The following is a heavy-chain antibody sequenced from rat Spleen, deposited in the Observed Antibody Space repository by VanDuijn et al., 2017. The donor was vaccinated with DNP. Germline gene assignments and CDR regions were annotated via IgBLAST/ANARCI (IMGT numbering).Heavy chain of an antibody. CDR2: LSYNGGTP. Sequence: EVQLVESGGGFVQPGRSLRLSCAASGFTFIHYYMAWVRQAPAKGLEWVATLSYNGGTPYYRDSVKGRFTISRDNAQSTLYLQMDSLRSEDTATYYCARHRTIMPYYYAMDAWGQGASVTVSS. D-gene: IGHD1-12*01. CDR1: GFTFIHYY. V-gene: IGHV5-7*01. CDR3: ARHRTIMPYYYAMDA. J-gene: IGHJ4*01.